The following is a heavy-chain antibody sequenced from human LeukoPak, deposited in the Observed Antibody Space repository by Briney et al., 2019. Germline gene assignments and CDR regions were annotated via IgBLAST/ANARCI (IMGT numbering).Heavy chain of an antibody. CDR2: ISYDGSNK. D-gene: IGHD2-2*01. Sequence: PGGSLRLSCAAPGFTFNTYGMHWVRQAPGKGLEWVAVISYDGSNKYYADSVKGRFTISRNNSKNTLYLQMNSLRAEDMAVYYCAKDRPRSWVIPAATLDFWGQGTLVTVSS. V-gene: IGHV3-30*18. CDR1: GFTFNTYG. J-gene: IGHJ4*02. CDR3: AKDRPRSWVIPAATLDF.